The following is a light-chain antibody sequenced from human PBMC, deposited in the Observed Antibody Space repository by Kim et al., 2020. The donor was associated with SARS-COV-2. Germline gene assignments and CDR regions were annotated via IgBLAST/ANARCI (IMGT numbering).Light chain of an antibody. CDR3: KQYGGSPWT. CDR2: GAS. J-gene: IGKJ1*01. CDR1: QTISGNY. V-gene: IGKV3-20*01. Sequence: SPGERATLSCTASQTISGNYLAWYQQTPGQAPRVLIHGASSRATGIPGRFSGSGSGTDFTLTISRLEPEDFAVYYGKQYGGSPWTFGHGTKVDIK.